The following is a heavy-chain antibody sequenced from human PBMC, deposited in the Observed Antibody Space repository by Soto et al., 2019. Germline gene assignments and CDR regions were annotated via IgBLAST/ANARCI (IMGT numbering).Heavy chain of an antibody. Sequence: TGKGLEWVSAIGTAGDTYYPGSVKGRFTVSRENAKNSLYLKMNSLTVGDTAVYYCGRVFFHAEHGIRALYTFSAFLVNSSSDL. D-gene: IGHD2-21*01. V-gene: IGHV3-13*01. CDR2: IGTAGDT. J-gene: IGHJ2*01. CDR3: GRVFFHAEHGIRALYTFSAFLVNSSSDL.